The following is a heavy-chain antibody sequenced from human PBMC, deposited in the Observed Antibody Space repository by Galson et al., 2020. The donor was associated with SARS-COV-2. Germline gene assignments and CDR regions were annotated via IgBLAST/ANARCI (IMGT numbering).Heavy chain of an antibody. D-gene: IGHD3-10*02. CDR3: ARHRSTMFGMAASIES. CDR1: GGSISSSNYY. Sequence: SETLSLTCTVSGGSISSSNYYWDLIRQPPGKGLEWIGSFYSTASTYYNPSLKSRVTISVDTSKNQFTLKLFSVTAADTAIYYCARHRSTMFGMAASIESWGQGTLVTVSS. V-gene: IGHV4-39*01. CDR2: FYSTAST. J-gene: IGHJ5*02.